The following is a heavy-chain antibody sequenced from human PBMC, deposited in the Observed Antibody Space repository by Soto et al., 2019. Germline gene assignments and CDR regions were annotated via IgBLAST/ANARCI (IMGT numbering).Heavy chain of an antibody. J-gene: IGHJ5*02. D-gene: IGHD6-13*01. Sequence: QVQLQESGPGLVKPSGTLSLTCAVSGGSISSSNWWSWVRQPPGKGLEWIGEIYHSGSTNYNPSLKSRVPISVDKSKNQFSLKLSSVTAADTAVYYCASVGRAAAGWVDWFDPWGQGTLVTVSS. V-gene: IGHV4-4*02. CDR3: ASVGRAAAGWVDWFDP. CDR2: IYHSGST. CDR1: GGSISSSNW.